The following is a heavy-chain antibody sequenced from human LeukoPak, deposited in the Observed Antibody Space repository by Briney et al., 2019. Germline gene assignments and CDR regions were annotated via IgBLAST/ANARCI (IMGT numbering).Heavy chain of an antibody. Sequence: GGSLRLSCAAAGITFSSYGMEWVRQAPGKGLEWLSSLTGGSDYVYYADSVKGRFTISRDNAKSSLYLQMNSLRAEDTAVYYCARLSRSSYGKYYFDSWGQGTLVTVSS. CDR3: ARLSRSSYGKYYFDS. D-gene: IGHD1-26*01. CDR2: LTGGSDYV. V-gene: IGHV3-21*01. J-gene: IGHJ4*02. CDR1: GITFSSYG.